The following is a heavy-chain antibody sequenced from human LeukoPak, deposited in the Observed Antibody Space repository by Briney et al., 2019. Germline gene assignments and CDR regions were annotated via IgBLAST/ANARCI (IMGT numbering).Heavy chain of an antibody. J-gene: IGHJ4*02. CDR2: INPNSGGT. CDR3: ARASGYSYADY. CDR1: GYAFAGYF. V-gene: IGHV1-2*06. D-gene: IGHD5-18*01. Sequence: ASVKVSCKASGYAFAGYFIHWVRQAPGQGREWMGRINPNSGGTDYGQKFQGRVTMTRDTSITAAYMELSRLRSDDTAVYYCARASGYSYADYWGQGTLVTVSS.